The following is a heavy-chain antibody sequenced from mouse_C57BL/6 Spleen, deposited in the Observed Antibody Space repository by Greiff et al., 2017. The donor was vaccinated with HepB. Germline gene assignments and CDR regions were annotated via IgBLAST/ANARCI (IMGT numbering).Heavy chain of an antibody. J-gene: IGHJ3*01. V-gene: IGHV1-76*01. CDR1: GYTFTDYY. Sequence: VQLQQSGAELVRPGASVKLSCKASGYTFTDYYINWVKQRPGQGLEWIARIYPGSGNTYYNEKFKGKATLTAEKSSSTAYMQLSSLTSEDSAVYVCANDYYDYGTSWFAYWGQGTLVTVSA. CDR2: IYPGSGNT. CDR3: ANDYYDYGTSWFAY. D-gene: IGHD2-4*01.